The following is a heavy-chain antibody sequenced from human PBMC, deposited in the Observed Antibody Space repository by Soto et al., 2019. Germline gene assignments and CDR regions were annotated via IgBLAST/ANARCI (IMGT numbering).Heavy chain of an antibody. D-gene: IGHD1-26*01. CDR2: ISYDGSNK. CDR3: AKSDRVRWELLSVYYYYGMDV. Sequence: GGSLRLSCAASGFTFSSYGMHWVRQAPGKGLEWVAVISYDGSNKYYADSVKGRFTISRDNSKNTLYLQMNSLKAEDTAVYYCAKSDRVRWELLSVYYYYGMDVWGQGTTVTVSS. CDR1: GFTFSSYG. J-gene: IGHJ6*02. V-gene: IGHV3-30*18.